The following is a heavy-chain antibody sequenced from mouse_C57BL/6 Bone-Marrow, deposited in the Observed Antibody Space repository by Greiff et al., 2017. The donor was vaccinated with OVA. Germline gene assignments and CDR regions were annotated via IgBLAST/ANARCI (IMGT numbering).Heavy chain of an antibody. Sequence: DVKLQESGAELVRPGASVKLSCTASGFNIKDDYMHWVKQRPEQGLEWIGWIDPENGDTEYASKFQGKATITADTSSNTAYLQRSSLTSEDTAVYCCTTGYGSETWFAYWGQGTLVTVSA. V-gene: IGHV14-4*01. J-gene: IGHJ3*01. CDR2: IDPENGDT. CDR1: GFNIKDDY. D-gene: IGHD1-1*01. CDR3: TTGYGSETWFAY.